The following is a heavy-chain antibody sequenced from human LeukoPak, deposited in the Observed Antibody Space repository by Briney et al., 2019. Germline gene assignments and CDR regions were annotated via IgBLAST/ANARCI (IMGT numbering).Heavy chain of an antibody. CDR2: IYYSGST. CDR1: GGSVSSGSYY. Sequence: SETLSLTCTVSGGSVSSGSYYWSWIRQPPGKGLEWIGYIYYSGSTNYNPSLKSRVTISVDTSKNQFSLKLSSVTAADTAVYYCARDRVVPAAIYYYYYGMDVWGQGTTVTVSS. CDR3: ARDRVVPAAIYYYYYGMDV. V-gene: IGHV4-61*01. D-gene: IGHD2-2*01. J-gene: IGHJ6*02.